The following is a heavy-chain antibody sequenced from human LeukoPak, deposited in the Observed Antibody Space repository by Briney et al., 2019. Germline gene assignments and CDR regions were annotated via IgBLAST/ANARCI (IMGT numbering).Heavy chain of an antibody. J-gene: IGHJ4*02. V-gene: IGHV3-20*04. CDR1: GFXFDDYG. CDR2: INWSGVRV. Sequence: GGSLRLSCAASGFXFDDYGISWVRQVPGKGLEWVSGINWSGVRVGYGDSVKGRFTISRDNAKNSLYLQMNSLRADDTALYYCARTYDSTDYWGQGTLVTVSS. D-gene: IGHD3-22*01. CDR3: ARTYDSTDY.